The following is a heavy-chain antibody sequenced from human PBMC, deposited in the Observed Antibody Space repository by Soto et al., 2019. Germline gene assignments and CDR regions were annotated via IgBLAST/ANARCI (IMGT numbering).Heavy chain of an antibody. V-gene: IGHV3-15*07. Sequence: EVPLVESGGGLVKPGGSLRLSCAASGFTFSNAWMNWVRQAPGKGLEWVGRIKSKTDGGTTDYAAPVKGRFTISRDDSKNTLYLQMNSLKTEDTAVYYCSAAGPYYYYGMDVWGQGTTVTVSS. J-gene: IGHJ6*02. D-gene: IGHD2-8*02. CDR3: SAAGPYYYYGMDV. CDR2: IKSKTDGGTT. CDR1: GFTFSNAW.